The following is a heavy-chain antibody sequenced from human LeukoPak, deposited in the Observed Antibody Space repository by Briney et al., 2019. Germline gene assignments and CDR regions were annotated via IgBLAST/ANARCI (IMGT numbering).Heavy chain of an antibody. CDR3: AQGGVVPAFYYYYGMDV. D-gene: IGHD2-2*01. CDR2: ISGSGGST. Sequence: GGSLRLSCAAPGFIFSSYAMSWVRQAPGKGLEWVSAISGSGGSTYYADSVKGRFTIPRDNSKNTLYLQMNSLRAEDTAVYYCAQGGVVPAFYYYYGMDVWGQGTTVTVSS. CDR1: GFIFSSYA. V-gene: IGHV3-23*01. J-gene: IGHJ6*02.